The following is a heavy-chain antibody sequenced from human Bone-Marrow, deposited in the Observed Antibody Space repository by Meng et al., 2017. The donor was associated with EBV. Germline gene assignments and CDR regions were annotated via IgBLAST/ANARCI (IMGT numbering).Heavy chain of an antibody. V-gene: IGHV4-4*02. Sequence: QVQREESGPGLVKPSGTLSLPCAVSGGSISRSYWWSWVRQPPGKGLEWIGEISNSGSTNYNPSLKSRVTISVYKSKNQFSLKLNFVTAADTAVYYCATDRAVAGHRYFDLWGRGTLVTVSS. CDR3: ATDRAVAGHRYFDL. J-gene: IGHJ2*01. D-gene: IGHD6-19*01. CDR1: GGSISRSYW. CDR2: ISNSGST.